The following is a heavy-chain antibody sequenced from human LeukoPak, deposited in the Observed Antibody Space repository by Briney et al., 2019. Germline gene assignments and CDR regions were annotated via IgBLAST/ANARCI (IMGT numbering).Heavy chain of an antibody. CDR2: ISSSGSTI. CDR1: GFTFSSYE. Sequence: PGGSLRLSCAASGFTFSSYEMNWVRQAPGKGLEWVSYISSSGSTIYYADSVKGRFTISRDNAKNSLYLQMNSLRAEDTAVYYCSSGYDAYYFDYWGQGTLVAVSS. V-gene: IGHV3-48*03. J-gene: IGHJ4*02. D-gene: IGHD5-12*01. CDR3: SSGYDAYYFDY.